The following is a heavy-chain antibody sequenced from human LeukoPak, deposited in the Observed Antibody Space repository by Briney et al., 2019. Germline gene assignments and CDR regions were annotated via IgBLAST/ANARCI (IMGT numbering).Heavy chain of an antibody. D-gene: IGHD6-19*01. CDR1: GGTFSSYA. J-gene: IGHJ4*02. CDR3: VKSGRGRSIGWYEVCWFDY. V-gene: IGHV1-69*13. Sequence: SVKVSCKASGGTFSSYAISWVRQAPGQGLEWMGGIIPIFGTANYAQKFQGRVTITADESTSTAYMELSSLRSEDTALYYCVKSGRGRSIGWYEVCWFDYWGLGTLVTVSP. CDR2: IIPIFGTA.